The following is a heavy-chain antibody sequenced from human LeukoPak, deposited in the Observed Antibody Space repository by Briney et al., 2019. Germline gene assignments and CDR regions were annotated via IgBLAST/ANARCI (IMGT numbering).Heavy chain of an antibody. CDR3: ASTHCASPSCYSYYYSGLDV. CDR2: IYNTGSA. V-gene: IGHV4-31*03. CDR1: GGSISSGGYY. J-gene: IGHJ6*02. D-gene: IGHD2-2*01. Sequence: PPQTLSLTCTVSGGSISSGGYYWNWIRQHPGQGLEWIGHIYNTGSAYYNPSLMSRVSISIDTSENQFSLKLSSVTAADTAVYYCASTHCASPSCYSYYYSGLDVWGQGTTVIVSS.